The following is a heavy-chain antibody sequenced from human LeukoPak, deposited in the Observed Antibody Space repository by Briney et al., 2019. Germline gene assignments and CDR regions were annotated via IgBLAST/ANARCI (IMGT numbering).Heavy chain of an antibody. D-gene: IGHD4/OR15-4a*01. CDR1: RFTFSNAW. V-gene: IGHV3-15*01. CDR2: IKSKADGETT. CDR3: AIDEPNYAPYDFDY. J-gene: IGHJ4*02. Sequence: GGSLRLSCAASRFTFSNAWMNWVRQAPGKGLEWVGRIKSKADGETTDYAAPVKGRFTISRDDSNNMVYLQMNSLKIEDTAVYYCAIDEPNYAPYDFDYWGQGTLVTVSS.